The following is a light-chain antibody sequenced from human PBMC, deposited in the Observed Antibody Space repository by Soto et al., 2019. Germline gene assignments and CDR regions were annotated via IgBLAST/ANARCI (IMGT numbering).Light chain of an antibody. CDR1: QSVGSD. CDR2: GAS. V-gene: IGKV3-15*01. CDR3: QQYNHCLYT. J-gene: IGKJ2*01. Sequence: EIVMTQSPATLSLSPGGRATLSCRASQSVGSDLAWYQQKPGQAPRLLIYGASTRATDIPARFSGSGSGTEFTLTVSSLQSEDFAFYYCQQYNHCLYTFGQGTEVDIK.